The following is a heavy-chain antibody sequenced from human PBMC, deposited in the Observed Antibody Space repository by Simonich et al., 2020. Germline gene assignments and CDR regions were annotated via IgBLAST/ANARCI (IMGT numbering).Heavy chain of an antibody. J-gene: IGHJ6*03. CDR2: VNPNSGGT. Sequence: QVQLVQSGAEVKKPGASVKVSCKASGYTFTGYYMHWVRQAPGQGREWMGWVNPNSGGTNYAQKCQGRVPMTRDTSISTAYMELSMLRSDDTAVYYCARGALTGDYYYMDVWGKGTTVTVSS. CDR3: ARGALTGDYYYMDV. CDR1: GYTFTGYY. D-gene: IGHD7-27*01. V-gene: IGHV1-2*02.